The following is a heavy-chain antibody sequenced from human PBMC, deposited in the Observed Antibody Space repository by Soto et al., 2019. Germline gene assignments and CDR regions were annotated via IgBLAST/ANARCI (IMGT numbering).Heavy chain of an antibody. CDR3: VRGLVGTGYRDR. J-gene: IGHJ2*01. CDR1: GFSLSTNDLG. V-gene: IGHV2-5*01. CDR2: LYRSDEK. D-gene: IGHD2-21*02. Sequence: QITLKESGPTLVKPTQTLTLTCTFSGFSLSTNDLGVGWVRQPPGKALEWLALLYRSDEKRYSSSLKSRLTITKDTSKTQVVLTLTNMDPVDTATYYCVRGLVGTGYRDRWGRGTLVTVSS.